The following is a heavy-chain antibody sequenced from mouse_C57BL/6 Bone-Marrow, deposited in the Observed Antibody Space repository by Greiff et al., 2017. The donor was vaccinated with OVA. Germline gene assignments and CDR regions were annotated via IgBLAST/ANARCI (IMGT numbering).Heavy chain of an antibody. CDR1: GYAFSSSW. V-gene: IGHV1-82*01. CDR2: IYPGDGDT. CDR3: ARGGIYYYGSLYAMDY. J-gene: IGHJ4*01. D-gene: IGHD1-1*01. Sequence: VQLKESGPELVKPGASVKISCKASGYAFSSSWMNWVKQRPGKGLEWIGRIYPGDGDTNYNGKFKGKATLTADKSSSTAYMQLSSLTSEDSAVYFCARGGIYYYGSLYAMDYWGQGTSVTVSS.